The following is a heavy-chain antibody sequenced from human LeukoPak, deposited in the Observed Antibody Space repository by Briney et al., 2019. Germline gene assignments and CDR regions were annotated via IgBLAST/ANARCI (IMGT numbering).Heavy chain of an antibody. J-gene: IGHJ6*02. CDR2: ISGSGGST. CDR3: AKDHMVTMIVVPTIGMDV. Sequence: GGSLRLSCAASGFTFSSHAMSWVRQAPGKGLEWVSAISGSGGSTYYADSVKGRFTISRDNSKNTLYLQMNSLRAEDTAVYYCAKDHMVTMIVVPTIGMDVWGQGTTVTVSS. CDR1: GFTFSSHA. V-gene: IGHV3-23*01. D-gene: IGHD3-22*01.